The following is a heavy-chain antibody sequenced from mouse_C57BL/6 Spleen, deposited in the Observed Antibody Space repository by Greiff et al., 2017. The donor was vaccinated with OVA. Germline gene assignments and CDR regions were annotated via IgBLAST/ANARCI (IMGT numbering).Heavy chain of an antibody. Sequence: VQLQQSGTVLARPGASVKMSCKTSGYTFTSYWMHWVKQRPGQGLEWIGAIYPGNSDTSYNQKFKGKAKLTAVTSASTAYMELSSLTNEDSAVYSCTRNYYGSRDWYFDVWGTGTTVTVSS. CDR1: GYTFTSYW. V-gene: IGHV1-5*01. CDR3: TRNYYGSRDWYFDV. J-gene: IGHJ1*03. D-gene: IGHD1-1*01. CDR2: IYPGNSDT.